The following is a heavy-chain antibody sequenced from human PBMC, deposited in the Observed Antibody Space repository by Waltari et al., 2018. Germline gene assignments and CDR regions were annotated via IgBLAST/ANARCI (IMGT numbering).Heavy chain of an antibody. J-gene: IGHJ5*02. CDR3: ARVDGTGWSPFDP. CDR1: DDTFATHY. V-gene: IGHV1-2*06. Sequence: QVHLVQSGTEGKEPGSSVRVSCKASDDTFATHYLPWVRQAPGHGLEWMGRMNPRSGVPYYAQKFQGRVTMTRDMSMNTDYLEVNSLTSDDTAVYFCARVDGTGWSPFDPWGRETLVTVSS. D-gene: IGHD2-8*02. CDR2: MNPRSGVP.